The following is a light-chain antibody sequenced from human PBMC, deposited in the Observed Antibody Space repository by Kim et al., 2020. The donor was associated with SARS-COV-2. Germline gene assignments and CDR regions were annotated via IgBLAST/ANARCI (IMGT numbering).Light chain of an antibody. Sequence: SVHPGQTASITCSGDKLGDKYACCSQQKPAQPPVLVIYEDSKRPSGIPERFSGSNSGNTSLLPFSGTQAMDEADYYCQALDSSTWVFGGGTKLT. CDR2: EDS. J-gene: IGLJ3*02. CDR3: QALDSSTWV. CDR1: KLGDKY. V-gene: IGLV3-1*01.